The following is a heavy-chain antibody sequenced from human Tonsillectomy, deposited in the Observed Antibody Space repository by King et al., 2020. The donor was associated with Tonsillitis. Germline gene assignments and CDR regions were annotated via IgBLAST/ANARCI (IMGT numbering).Heavy chain of an antibody. J-gene: IGHJ4*02. CDR3: ARHVSNYDSSGYSLVG. CDR1: GYSFTSYW. V-gene: IGHV5-10-1*03. Sequence: VQLVESGAEVKKPGESLRISCKGSGYSFTSYWISWVRQMPGKGLEWMGRIDPSDSYTNYSPSFQGHVSISADKSISTAYLQWSSLKAADTAMYYCARHVSNYDSSGYSLVGWGQGTQVTVSS. D-gene: IGHD3-22*01. CDR2: IDPSDSYT.